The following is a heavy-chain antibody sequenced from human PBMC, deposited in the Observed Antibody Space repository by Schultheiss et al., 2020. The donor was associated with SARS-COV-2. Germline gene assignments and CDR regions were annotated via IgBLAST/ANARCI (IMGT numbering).Heavy chain of an antibody. CDR2: IKSKTDGGTT. J-gene: IGHJ4*02. Sequence: GESLKISCAASGFTFSGSAMHWVRQASGKGLEWVGRIKSKTDGGTTDYAAPVKGRFTISRDDSKNTLYLQMNSLKTEDTAVYYCTVSRTFDYWGQGTLVTVSS. CDR3: TVSRTFDY. V-gene: IGHV3-15*01. CDR1: GFTFSGSA. D-gene: IGHD3-16*02.